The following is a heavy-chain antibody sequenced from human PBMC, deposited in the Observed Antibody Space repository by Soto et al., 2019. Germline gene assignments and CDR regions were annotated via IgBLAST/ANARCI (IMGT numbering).Heavy chain of an antibody. Sequence: SETLSLTCTVSGGSIIDYFCTFSRHPPGKGLEWIGNVYHTGDTNFNPSLQSRVTFSVDKSNNQFSLRLTSVTAADTAVYFCAREIVTAGGNNYFDPWGPGTLVTVSS. CDR3: AREIVTAGGNNYFDP. CDR1: GGSIIDYF. J-gene: IGHJ5*02. CDR2: VYHTGDT. D-gene: IGHD2-21*02. V-gene: IGHV4-59*12.